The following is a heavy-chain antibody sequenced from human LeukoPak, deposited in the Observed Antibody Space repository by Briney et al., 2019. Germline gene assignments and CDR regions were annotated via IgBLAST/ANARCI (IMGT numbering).Heavy chain of an antibody. J-gene: IGHJ4*02. CDR2: IVGSGGST. D-gene: IGHD6-13*01. CDR3: AKDPRIAVAGTPYYFDC. V-gene: IGHV3-23*01. Sequence: GGSLRLSCAASGFTFSSYAMSWVRQAPGKGLEWVSTIVGSGGSTFYADSVKGRFTISRDDSKNMLYLQMNSLRAEDTALYYCAKDPRIAVAGTPYYFDCWGQGTLVTVSS. CDR1: GFTFSSYA.